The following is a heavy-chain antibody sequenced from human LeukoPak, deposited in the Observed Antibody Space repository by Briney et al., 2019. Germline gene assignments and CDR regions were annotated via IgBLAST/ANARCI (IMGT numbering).Heavy chain of an antibody. V-gene: IGHV3-30*18. J-gene: IGHJ1*01. D-gene: IGHD3-22*01. CDR2: ISYDGSNK. Sequence: GRSLRLSCAASGFTFSSYGMHWVRQAPGKGLEWGAVISYDGSNKYYADSVKGRFTISRDNSKNTLYLQMNSLRAEDTAVYYCAKGGTYYYDSSGPEGYFQHWGQGTLVTVSS. CDR3: AKGGTYYYDSSGPEGYFQH. CDR1: GFTFSSYG.